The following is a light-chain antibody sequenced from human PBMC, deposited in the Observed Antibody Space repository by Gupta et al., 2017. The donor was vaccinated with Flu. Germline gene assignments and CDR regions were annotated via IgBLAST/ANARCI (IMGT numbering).Light chain of an antibody. CDR3: AAWDDSRKAWV. CDR1: SPNIGSNT. Sequence: QSILTHPPSTSGTPGQWVPISCSGGSPNIGSNTGTSYRQHPGTAHKLLIQSNNQRPSGVPDRVSGSKSGTAASLAISGLQSEDEADYYCAAWDDSRKAWVFGGGTKLTVL. J-gene: IGLJ3*02. CDR2: SNN. V-gene: IGLV1-44*01.